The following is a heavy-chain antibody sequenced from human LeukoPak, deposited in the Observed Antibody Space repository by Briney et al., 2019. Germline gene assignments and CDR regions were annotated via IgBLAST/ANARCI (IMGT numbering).Heavy chain of an antibody. CDR1: GFTFSSYA. Sequence: GGSLRLSCAASGFTFSSYAMSWVRQAPGKGLEWLSAISDSGGSTYYADSVKGRFTISRDNSKNTLYLQMNSLRAEATAVYYCAKHQIWFGESDHLDYWGQGTLVTVSS. CDR2: ISDSGGST. CDR3: AKHQIWFGESDHLDY. V-gene: IGHV3-23*01. D-gene: IGHD3-10*01. J-gene: IGHJ4*02.